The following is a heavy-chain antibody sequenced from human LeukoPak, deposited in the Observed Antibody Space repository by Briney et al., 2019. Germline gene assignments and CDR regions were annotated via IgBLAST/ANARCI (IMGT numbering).Heavy chain of an antibody. CDR2: IKQDGSEK. J-gene: IGHJ6*03. D-gene: IGHD5-18*01. CDR1: GFTFSSYW. CDR3: ARDLLGGGYSYGENYYYMDV. V-gene: IGHV3-7*01. Sequence: GGSLRLSCAASGFTFSSYWMSWVRQAPGKGLEWVANIKQDGSEKYYVDSVKGRFTISRDSAKNSLYLQMNSLRAEDTAVYYCARDLLGGGYSYGENYYYMDVWGKGTTVTVSS.